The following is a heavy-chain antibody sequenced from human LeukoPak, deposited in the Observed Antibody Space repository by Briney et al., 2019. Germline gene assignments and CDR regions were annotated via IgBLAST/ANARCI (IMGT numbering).Heavy chain of an antibody. CDR3: AKGARAAAGTLVGY. J-gene: IGHJ4*02. Sequence: GGSLRLSCAASGFTFSSYGMHWVRQAPGKGLEWVAVISYDGSNKYYADSVKGRFTISRDSSKNTLYLQMNSLRAEDTAVYYCAKGARAAAGTLVGYWGQGTLVTVSS. CDR1: GFTFSSYG. CDR2: ISYDGSNK. D-gene: IGHD6-13*01. V-gene: IGHV3-30*18.